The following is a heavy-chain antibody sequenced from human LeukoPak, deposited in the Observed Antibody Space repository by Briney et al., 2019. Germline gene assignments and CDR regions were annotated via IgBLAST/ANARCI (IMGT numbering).Heavy chain of an antibody. V-gene: IGHV3-74*01. D-gene: IGHD3-10*01. CDR2: ISKDGSST. CDR3: FREGGD. J-gene: IGHJ4*02. CDR1: GFTFSSYW. Sequence: GGSLRLSCAASGFTFSSYWMHWVRQAPGKGLVWVSRISKDGSSTYYADSVKGRFTISRDNGKNTLYLQMNSLRVEDTAIYYCFREGGDWGQGTLVTVSS.